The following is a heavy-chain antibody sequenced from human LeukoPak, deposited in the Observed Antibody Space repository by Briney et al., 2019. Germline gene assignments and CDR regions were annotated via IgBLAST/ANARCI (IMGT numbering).Heavy chain of an antibody. J-gene: IGHJ6*03. CDR2: ISYDGSNK. D-gene: IGHD2-15*01. V-gene: IGHV3-30*04. CDR3: ARDGVVVAATGYYYYYMDV. Sequence: GGSPRLSCAASGFTFSSYAMHWVRQAPGKGLEWVAVISYDGSNKYYADSVKGRFTISRDNSKNTLYLQMNSLRAEDTAVYYCARDGVVVAATGYYYYYMDVWGKGTTVTVSS. CDR1: GFTFSSYA.